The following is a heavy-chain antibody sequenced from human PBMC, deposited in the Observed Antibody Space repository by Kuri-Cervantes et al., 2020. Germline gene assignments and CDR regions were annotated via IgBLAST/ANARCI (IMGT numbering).Heavy chain of an antibody. J-gene: IGHJ4*02. V-gene: IGHV4-30-2*01. Sequence: SCAVCDGSNSSGGYCWSWVRQPPGKGLEWIGYIYHSGSTYYNPSLKSRVTIAVDRSKTQFSLKLSSVTAADTAVYYCARQRGDSSGWYSFGDWGQGTLVTVSS. CDR3: ARQRGDSSGWYSFGD. CDR2: IYHSGST. CDR1: DGSNSSGGYC. D-gene: IGHD6-19*01.